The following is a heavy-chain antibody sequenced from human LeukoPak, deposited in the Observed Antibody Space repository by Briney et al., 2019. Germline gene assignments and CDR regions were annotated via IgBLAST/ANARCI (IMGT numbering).Heavy chain of an antibody. Sequence: SETLSLTCAVSGGSISSNSYYWGWIRQPPGKGLEWIGSIYYSGSTYYNPSFKSRVTISVDTSKNQFSLKLRSVTAADTAVYYGARTRYYYNSRSYGAPYYFDYWGQGTRVTVSS. D-gene: IGHD3-10*01. CDR3: ARTRYYYNSRSYGAPYYFDY. CDR1: GGSISSNSYY. CDR2: IYYSGST. V-gene: IGHV4-39*01. J-gene: IGHJ4*02.